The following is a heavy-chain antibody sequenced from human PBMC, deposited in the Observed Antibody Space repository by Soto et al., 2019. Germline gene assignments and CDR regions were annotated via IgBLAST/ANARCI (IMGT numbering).Heavy chain of an antibody. Sequence: LRLSCEASGFTLSPYAIPWVRRAPGKGLEVVAIISYDEAKKYYAESVRGRFTIARDNSKNTLFLQMNSLRTDDTAVYYCARDLNRAITMIGREIRYWGQGSLVAVSS. CDR3: ARDLNRAITMIGREIRY. D-gene: IGHD3-22*01. J-gene: IGHJ4*02. CDR2: ISYDEAKK. V-gene: IGHV3-30-3*01. CDR1: GFTLSPYA.